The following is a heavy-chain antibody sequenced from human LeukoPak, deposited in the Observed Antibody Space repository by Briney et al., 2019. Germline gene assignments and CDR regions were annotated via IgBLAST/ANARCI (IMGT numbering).Heavy chain of an antibody. CDR3: ARVGATHNYYYYMDV. Sequence: ASVKVSCKASGYTFTGYYMHWVRQAPGQGLEWMGWINPNSGGTNYAQKFQGRVTMTRDTPISTAYMELSRLRSDDTAVYYCARVGATHNYYYYMDVWGKGTTVTVSS. CDR2: INPNSGGT. CDR1: GYTFTGYY. V-gene: IGHV1-2*02. J-gene: IGHJ6*03.